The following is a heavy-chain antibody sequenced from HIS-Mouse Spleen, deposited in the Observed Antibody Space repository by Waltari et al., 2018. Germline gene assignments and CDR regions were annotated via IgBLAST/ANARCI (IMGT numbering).Heavy chain of an antibody. J-gene: IGHJ4*02. V-gene: IGHV3-23*01. D-gene: IGHD3-16*02. Sequence: EVQLLESGGGLVQPGGSLRLSCAASGFTFSSYAMSWVRQAPGKGLEWVSAFSGSGGGIYYAESEKGRFTISRDKSRNALYLQMNSLRAEDTAVYYCAEVCGGVIVIPSYYFDYWGQGTLVTVSS. CDR3: AEVCGGVIVIPSYYFDY. CDR1: GFTFSSYA. CDR2: FSGSGGGI.